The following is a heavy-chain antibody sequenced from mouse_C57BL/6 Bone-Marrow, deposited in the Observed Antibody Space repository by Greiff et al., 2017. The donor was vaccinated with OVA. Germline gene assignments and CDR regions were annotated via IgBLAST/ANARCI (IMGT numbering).Heavy chain of an antibody. J-gene: IGHJ1*03. CDR2: IYWDDDK. Sequence: QVTLKECGPGILQSSQTLSLTCSFSGFSLSTSGMGVSWIRQPSGKGLEWLAHIYWDDDKRYNPSLKSRLTISKDTSRNQVFLKITRVDTAETATYYCARRRRYFDVWGTGTTVTVSS. CDR1: GFSLSTSGMG. V-gene: IGHV8-12*01. CDR3: ARRRRYFDV.